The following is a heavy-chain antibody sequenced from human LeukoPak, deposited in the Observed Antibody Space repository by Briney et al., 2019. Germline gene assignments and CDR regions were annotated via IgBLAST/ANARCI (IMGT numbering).Heavy chain of an antibody. CDR3: TTEGLRYFGPLPDAFDI. CDR1: GFTFSNAW. J-gene: IGHJ3*02. V-gene: IGHV3-15*01. D-gene: IGHD3-9*01. Sequence: PGGSLRLSCAASGFTFSNAWMSWVRQAPGKGLEWVGRIKSKTDGGTTDYAAPVEGRFTISRDDSKNTLYLQMNSLKTEDTAVYYCTTEGLRYFGPLPDAFDIWGQGTMVTVSS. CDR2: IKSKTDGGTT.